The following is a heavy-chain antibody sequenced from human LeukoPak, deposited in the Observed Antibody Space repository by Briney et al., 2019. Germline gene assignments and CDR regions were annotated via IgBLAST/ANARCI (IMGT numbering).Heavy chain of an antibody. V-gene: IGHV4-34*01. CDR3: ARVPYEVEYSSSGWFDP. CDR1: GGSFSGYY. J-gene: IGHJ5*02. D-gene: IGHD6-6*01. Sequence: PSETLSLTCAVYGGSFSGYYWIWIRQPPGKGLEWIGEINHSGSTNYNPSLKSRVTISVDTSKNQFSLKLSSVTAADTAVYYCARVPYEVEYSSSGWFDPWGQGTLVTVSS. CDR2: INHSGST.